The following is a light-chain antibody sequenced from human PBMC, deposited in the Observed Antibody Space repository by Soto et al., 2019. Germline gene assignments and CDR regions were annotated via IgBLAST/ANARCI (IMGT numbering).Light chain of an antibody. CDR3: QQYGSSGT. J-gene: IGKJ1*01. V-gene: IGKV3-20*01. CDR1: QSVSNNY. Sequence: EIVLTQSPGTLSLSPGERATLSCRASQSVSNNYLAWYKQKPRQAPRLLIYGASNRATGIPDRFSGSASGTDFPLTISRLQPEDFAVYYCQQYGSSGTFGQGTKVDIK. CDR2: GAS.